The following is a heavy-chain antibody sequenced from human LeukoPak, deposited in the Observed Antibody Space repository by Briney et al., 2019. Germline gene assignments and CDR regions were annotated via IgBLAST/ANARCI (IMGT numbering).Heavy chain of an antibody. CDR1: GGSFSGYY. V-gene: IGHV4-34*01. Sequence: SETLSLTCAVYGGSFSGYYWSWIRQPPGKGLEWIGEINHSGSTNYNPSLKSRVTISVDTSKNQFSLKLSSVTAADTAVYYCARGPADIVAVVAATPPPYFYYGMDVWGQGTTVTVSS. D-gene: IGHD2-15*01. CDR2: INHSGST. J-gene: IGHJ6*02. CDR3: ARGPADIVAVVAATPPPYFYYGMDV.